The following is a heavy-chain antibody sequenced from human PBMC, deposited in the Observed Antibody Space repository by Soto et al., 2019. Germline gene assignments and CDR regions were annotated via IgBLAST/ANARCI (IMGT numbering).Heavy chain of an antibody. CDR2: ISAYNGNT. CDR3: AREGIRTMVRGVIRFFDY. Sequence: GASVKVSCKASGYTFTSYGISWVRQAPGQGLEWMGWISAYNGNTNYAQKLQGRVTMTTDTSTSTAYMGLRSLRSDGTAVYYCAREGIRTMVRGVIRFFDYWGQGTLVTVSS. D-gene: IGHD3-10*01. CDR1: GYTFTSYG. V-gene: IGHV1-18*01. J-gene: IGHJ4*02.